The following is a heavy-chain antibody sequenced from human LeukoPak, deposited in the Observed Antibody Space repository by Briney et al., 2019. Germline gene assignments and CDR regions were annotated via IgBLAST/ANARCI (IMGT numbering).Heavy chain of an antibody. CDR2: IRYDGSNK. CDR1: GFTFSSYG. D-gene: IGHD6-19*01. V-gene: IGHV3-30*02. Sequence: GGSLRLSCAAPGFTFSSYGMHWVRQAPGKGLEWVAFIRYDGSNKYYADSVKGRFTISRDNSKNTLYLQMNSLRAEDTAVYYCAKGVKTGYSSGWYVNPPEYYFDYWGQGNLVTVSS. J-gene: IGHJ4*02. CDR3: AKGVKTGYSSGWYVNPPEYYFDY.